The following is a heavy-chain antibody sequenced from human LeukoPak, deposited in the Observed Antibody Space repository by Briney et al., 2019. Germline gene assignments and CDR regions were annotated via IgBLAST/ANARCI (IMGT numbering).Heavy chain of an antibody. D-gene: IGHD4-17*01. CDR2: INPKNGDT. V-gene: IGHV1-2*02. Sequence: ASVKVSCKASGYPFTTYYIHWVRQAPGQGLEWMGCINPKNGDTNYAQKFQGRVTMTRDTSIATAYMEVSRLRSDDTAVYFCARAGYDYGDSCAYWGQGTLVTVSS. CDR1: GYPFTTYY. CDR3: ARAGYDYGDSCAY. J-gene: IGHJ4*02.